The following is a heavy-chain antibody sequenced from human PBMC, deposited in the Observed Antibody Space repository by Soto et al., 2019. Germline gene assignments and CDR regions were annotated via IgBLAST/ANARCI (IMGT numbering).Heavy chain of an antibody. D-gene: IGHD3-10*01. V-gene: IGHV4-30-4*01. J-gene: IGHJ5*02. CDR1: GDSMGSVDYY. CDR2: IYYIGTT. CDR3: SRGSTYYGFLT. Sequence: QVQLQESGPGLVKPSQTLSLTCTVSGDSMGSVDYYWTWIRQPPGKVLEWIGYIYYIGTTFYNPSLESRVNITIDTSKNHFSLTLTSVTAADTAVYYCSRGSTYYGFLTWGQGTLVTVSS.